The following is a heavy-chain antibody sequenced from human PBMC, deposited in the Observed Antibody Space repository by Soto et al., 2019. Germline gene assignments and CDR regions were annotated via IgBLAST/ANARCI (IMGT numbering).Heavy chain of an antibody. Sequence: QVQLVQSGAEVKKPGASVKVSCTTSGYTFTLFGITWVRQATGQGLEWMGWISPYNGDTKYAEKLEGRVTLTTDTSTDTAYMELTSLTSDDTAEYYCARWGQYRYFDYWGQGPLVTVSS. CDR2: ISPYNGDT. CDR3: ARWGQYRYFDY. D-gene: IGHD2-2*02. V-gene: IGHV1-18*01. J-gene: IGHJ4*02. CDR1: GYTFTLFG.